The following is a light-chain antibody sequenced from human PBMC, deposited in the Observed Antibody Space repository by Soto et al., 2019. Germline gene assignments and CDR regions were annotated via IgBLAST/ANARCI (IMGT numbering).Light chain of an antibody. V-gene: IGKV3-11*01. CDR3: QQRRNWPRLA. J-gene: IGKJ4*01. CDR2: DAS. Sequence: EIVLTQSPSTLSLSPGERATLSCWPSQSVSTYLAWYQQKPGQAPRLLIYDASNRATGIPARFTGSGSGTDFTLTISSLEPEDFAVYYCQQRRNWPRLAFGGGTKVDIK. CDR1: QSVSTY.